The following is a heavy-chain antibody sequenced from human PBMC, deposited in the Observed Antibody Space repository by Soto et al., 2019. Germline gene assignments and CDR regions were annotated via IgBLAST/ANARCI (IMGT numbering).Heavy chain of an antibody. CDR2: INSDGSRT. CDR1: GFTFSTYW. J-gene: IGHJ5*02. D-gene: IGHD1-1*01. Sequence: EVQLVESGGGLGQPGGSLRLSCAASGFTFSTYWMHWVRQAPGKGLVWVSRINSDGSRTNYADSVKGRFTTFRDNAKNTGYLQLNGLTAEDTAVYNCAPVATGSYAWFDPWGQGTLVTVSS. V-gene: IGHV3-74*01. CDR3: APVATGSYAWFDP.